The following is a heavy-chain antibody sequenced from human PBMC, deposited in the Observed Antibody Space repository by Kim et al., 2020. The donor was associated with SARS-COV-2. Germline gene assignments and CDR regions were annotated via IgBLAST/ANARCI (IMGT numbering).Heavy chain of an antibody. D-gene: IGHD2-8*01. V-gene: IGHV4-31*03. CDR1: GGSISSGGYY. Sequence: SETLSLTCTVSGGSISSGGYYWSWIRQHPGKGLEWIGYINYSGSTYYNPSLKSRVTISVDTSKNQFSLKLSSVTAADTAVYYCARDYSTTNWFDPWGQGTLVTVSS. CDR3: ARDYSTTNWFDP. CDR2: INYSGST. J-gene: IGHJ5*02.